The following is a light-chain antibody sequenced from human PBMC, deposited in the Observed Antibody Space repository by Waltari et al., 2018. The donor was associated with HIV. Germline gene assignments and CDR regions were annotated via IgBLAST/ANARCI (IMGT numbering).Light chain of an antibody. V-gene: IGLV8-61*01. CDR2: NTN. CDR3: ASHMPNDTWM. Sequence: QTVVTQEPSLSVSPGGTLTLTCGLRTGSVSSDSYTSWYQQTPGQPPRALSYNTNIRSSGVPGRFSGSILGNKAALTITGAQAEDECDYYCASHMPNDTWMFGGGTKVTVL. J-gene: IGLJ3*02. CDR1: TGSVSSDSY.